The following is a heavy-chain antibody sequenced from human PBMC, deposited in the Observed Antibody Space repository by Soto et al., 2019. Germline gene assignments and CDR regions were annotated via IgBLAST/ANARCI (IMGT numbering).Heavy chain of an antibody. Sequence: ASVKVSCKAFGYTFTSYGISWVRQAPGQGLEWMGWISAYNGNTNYAQKLQGRVTMTTDTSTSTAYMELRSLRSDDTAVYYCARDLSDFWSGYYPYYYYGMDVCGQGTTVTVSS. V-gene: IGHV1-18*01. CDR3: ARDLSDFWSGYYPYYYYGMDV. CDR1: GYTFTSYG. J-gene: IGHJ6*02. CDR2: ISAYNGNT. D-gene: IGHD3-3*01.